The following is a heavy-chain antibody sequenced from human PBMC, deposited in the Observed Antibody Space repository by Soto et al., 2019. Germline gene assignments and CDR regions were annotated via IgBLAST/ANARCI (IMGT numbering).Heavy chain of an antibody. D-gene: IGHD2-15*01. V-gene: IGHV3-33*01. Sequence: PGGSLRLSCAASGFSFSSYGMHWVRQAPGKGLEWVAVIWYDGSNKYYAASVKGRFTISRDTSKRTLYLQVDSVSPEDAAVYYCARDPKTSGGQHRAFHYFDSWGQGTMVPVYS. J-gene: IGHJ4*02. CDR1: GFSFSSYG. CDR3: ARDPKTSGGQHRAFHYFDS. CDR2: IWYDGSNK.